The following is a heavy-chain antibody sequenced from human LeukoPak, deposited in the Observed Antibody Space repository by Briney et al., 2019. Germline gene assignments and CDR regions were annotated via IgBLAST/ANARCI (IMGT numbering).Heavy chain of an antibody. CDR2: IIPIFGTA. CDR3: ARGLLWFGARYYYYMDV. J-gene: IGHJ6*03. V-gene: IGHV1-69*05. D-gene: IGHD3-10*01. CDR1: GGTFSSYA. Sequence: SVKVSCKASGGTFSSYAISWVRQAPGQGLEWMGMIIPIFGTANYAQKFQGRVTITTDESTSTAYMELSSLRSEDTAVYYCARGLLWFGARYYYYMDVWGKGTTVTVSS.